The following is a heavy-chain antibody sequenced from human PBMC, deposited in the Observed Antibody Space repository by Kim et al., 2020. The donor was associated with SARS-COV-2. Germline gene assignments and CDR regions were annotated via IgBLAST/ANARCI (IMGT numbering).Heavy chain of an antibody. V-gene: IGHV3-21*01. J-gene: IGHJ6*02. D-gene: IGHD3-10*01. CDR3: ARGETYGSGSYWYYYYGMDV. CDR1: GFTFSSYS. Sequence: GGSLRLSCAASGFTFSSYSMNWVRQAPGKGLEWVSSISSSSSYIHYADSVKGRFTISRDNAKNSLYLQMNSLRAEDTAVYYCARGETYGSGSYWYYYYGMDVWGQGTTVTVSS. CDR2: ISSSSSYI.